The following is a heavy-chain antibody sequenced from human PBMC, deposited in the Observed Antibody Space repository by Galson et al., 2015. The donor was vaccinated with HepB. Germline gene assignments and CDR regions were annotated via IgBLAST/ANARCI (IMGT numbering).Heavy chain of an antibody. V-gene: IGHV3-30*18. CDR3: AKDRGYCSSTSCYYYFDY. CDR1: GFTFSSYG. CDR2: ISYDGSNK. Sequence: SLRLSCAASGFTFSSYGMHWVRQAPGKGLEWVAVISYDGSNKYYADSVKGRFTISRDNSKNTLYLQMNSLRAEDTAVYYCAKDRGYCSSTSCYYYFDYWGQGTLVTVSS. D-gene: IGHD2-2*01. J-gene: IGHJ4*02.